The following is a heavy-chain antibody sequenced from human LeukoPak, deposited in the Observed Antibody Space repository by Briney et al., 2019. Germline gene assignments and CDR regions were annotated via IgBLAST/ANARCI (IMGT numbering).Heavy chain of an antibody. CDR3: ARNPRSAPVRGVIIKFDY. V-gene: IGHV3-15*01. CDR2: LKSKGGGETT. CDR1: GFNFNDAW. Sequence: GGSLRLSCAASGFNFNDAWMSWVRQAPGKGLEWVGRLKSKGGGETTDYCAPVKGRFTISRDDSENTLYLQMNSLRAEDTAVYYCARNPRSAPVRGVIIKFDYWGQGTLVTVSS. J-gene: IGHJ4*02. D-gene: IGHD3-10*01.